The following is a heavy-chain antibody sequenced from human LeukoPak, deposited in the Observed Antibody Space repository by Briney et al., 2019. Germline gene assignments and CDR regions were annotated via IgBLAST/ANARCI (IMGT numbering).Heavy chain of an antibody. CDR3: AKATGCQLPSSYYYYYYMDV. J-gene: IGHJ6*03. D-gene: IGHD2-2*01. CDR1: GFTFSSYG. CDR2: IRYDGSNK. V-gene: IGHV3-30*02. Sequence: GGSLRLSCAASGFTFSSYGMHWVRQAPGKGLEWVAFIRYDGSNKYYADSVKGRFTISRDNSKNTLDLQMNSLRAEDTAVYYCAKATGCQLPSSYYYYYYMDVWGKGTTVTVSS.